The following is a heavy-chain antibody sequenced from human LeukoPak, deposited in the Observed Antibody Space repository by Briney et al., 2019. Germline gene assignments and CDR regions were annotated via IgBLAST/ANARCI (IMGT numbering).Heavy chain of an antibody. CDR2: ISYDGRNE. V-gene: IGHV3-30*04. D-gene: IGHD6-19*01. Sequence: GGSLRLSCAASGFAFSSYAMHWVRQAPGKGLEWVAVISYDGRNEYYADSVKGRFTISRDNSKNTLYLQMDSLRAEDTAVYYCARGEPTAVAESFDYWGQGTLVTVSS. CDR1: GFAFSSYA. CDR3: ARGEPTAVAESFDY. J-gene: IGHJ4*02.